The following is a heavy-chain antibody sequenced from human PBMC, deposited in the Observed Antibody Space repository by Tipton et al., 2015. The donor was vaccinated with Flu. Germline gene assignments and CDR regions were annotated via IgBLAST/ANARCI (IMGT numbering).Heavy chain of an antibody. CDR3: AKVIPELVAGLDF. V-gene: IGHV3-23*01. CDR2: ISGGGGST. Sequence: GSLRLSCAASGFTFSRYAMSWVRQAPGKGLEWVSGISGGGGSTYFADSVKGRFTISRDNSENTLYLQMNSLRAEDTAVYFCAKVIPELVAGLDFWGQGTLVTVPS. J-gene: IGHJ4*02. CDR1: GFTFSRYA. D-gene: IGHD6-19*01.